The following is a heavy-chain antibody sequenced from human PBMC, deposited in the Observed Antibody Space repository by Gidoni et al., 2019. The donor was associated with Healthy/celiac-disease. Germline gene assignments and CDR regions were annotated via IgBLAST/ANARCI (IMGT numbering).Heavy chain of an antibody. CDR2: ISYDGSNK. V-gene: IGHV3-30*18. J-gene: IGHJ4*02. CDR3: AKGGNGDTPLDY. D-gene: IGHD4-17*01. Sequence: QVQLVASGGGVVQTGRSLSLSCSSSGFTFSSYGMHWVRQAPGKGLEWVAVISYDGSNKYYADSVKGRFTISRDNSKNTLYLQMNSLRAEDTAVYYCAKGGNGDTPLDYWGQGTLVTVSS. CDR1: GFTFSSYG.